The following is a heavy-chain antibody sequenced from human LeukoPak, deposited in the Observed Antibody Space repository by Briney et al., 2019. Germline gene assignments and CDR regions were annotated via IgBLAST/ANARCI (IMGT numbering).Heavy chain of an antibody. Sequence: SQTLSLTCTVSGGSISSGGYYWSWIRQHPGKGLEWIGYIYYSGSTYYNPSLKSRVTISVDTSKNQFSLKLSSVTAADTAVYYCARTDLGYCSSTSCYRSVFVYWGQGTLVTVSS. V-gene: IGHV4-31*03. D-gene: IGHD2-2*02. CDR2: IYYSGST. J-gene: IGHJ4*02. CDR1: GGSISSGGYY. CDR3: ARTDLGYCSSTSCYRSVFVY.